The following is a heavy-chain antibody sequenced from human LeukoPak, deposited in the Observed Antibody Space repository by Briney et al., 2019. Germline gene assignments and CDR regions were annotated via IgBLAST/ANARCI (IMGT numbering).Heavy chain of an antibody. D-gene: IGHD6-6*01. Sequence: PGGSLRLSCAASGFTFSNYAMNWVRQAPGKGLEWVSYISSSGSTIYYADSVKGRFTISRDNAKNSLYLQMNSLRAEDTAVYYCARVGSSSSPPLSWGQGTLVTVSS. J-gene: IGHJ4*02. CDR3: ARVGSSSSPPLS. CDR2: ISSSGSTI. V-gene: IGHV3-48*03. CDR1: GFTFSNYA.